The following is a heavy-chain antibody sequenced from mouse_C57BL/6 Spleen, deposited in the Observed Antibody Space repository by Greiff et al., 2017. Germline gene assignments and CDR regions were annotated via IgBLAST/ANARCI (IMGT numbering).Heavy chain of an antibody. CDR1: GFTFTDYY. CDR2: IRNKANGYTT. J-gene: IGHJ4*01. V-gene: IGHV7-3*01. Sequence: EVKVVESGGGLVQPGGSLSLSCAASGFTFTDYYMSWVRQPPGKALEWLGFIRNKANGYTTEYSASVKGRFTISRDNSQSILYLQMNALRAEDSATYYCARWLGNYYAMDYWGQGTSVTVSS. CDR3: ARWLGNYYAMDY. D-gene: IGHD3-3*01.